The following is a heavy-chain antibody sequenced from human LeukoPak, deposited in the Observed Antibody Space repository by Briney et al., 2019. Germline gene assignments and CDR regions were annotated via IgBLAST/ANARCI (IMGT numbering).Heavy chain of an antibody. V-gene: IGHV4-59*08. Sequence: PSETLSLTSTVSGGSISSYYWSWIRQPPGKGLEWIGYIYYSGSTNYNPSLKSRVTISVDTSKNQFSLKLSSVTAADKAVYDCARETSRGLLCFGELSGWFDPWGQGTLVTVSS. CDR1: GGSISSYY. CDR2: IYYSGST. CDR3: ARETSRGLLCFGELSGWFDP. D-gene: IGHD3-10*01. J-gene: IGHJ5*02.